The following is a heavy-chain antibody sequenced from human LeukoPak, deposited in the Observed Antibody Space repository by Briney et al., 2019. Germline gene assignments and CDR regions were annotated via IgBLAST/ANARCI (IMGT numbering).Heavy chain of an antibody. CDR2: IYYSGST. CDR1: GGSISSSSYY. J-gene: IGHJ4*02. CDR3: ARDGSSGRYNDY. D-gene: IGHD6-19*01. Sequence: SETLSLTCTVSGGSISSSSYYWGWIRQPPGKGLEWIGSIYYSGSTYYNPSLKSRVTISVDTSKNQFSLKLSSVTAADTAVYYCARDGSSGRYNDYWGQGTLVTVSS. V-gene: IGHV4-39*02.